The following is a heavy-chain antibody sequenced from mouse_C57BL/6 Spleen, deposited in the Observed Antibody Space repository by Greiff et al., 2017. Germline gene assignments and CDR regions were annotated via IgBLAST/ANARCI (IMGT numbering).Heavy chain of an antibody. D-gene: IGHD1-1*01. J-gene: IGHJ2*01. Sequence: VQLQQPGAELVKPGASVKMSCKASGYTFTSYWITWVKQRPGQGLEWIGDIYPGSGSTNYNEKFKSTATLTVDTSSSTAYMQLSSLTSEDSAVYYCAISPFTTVVATDYLDYWGQGTTLTVSS. V-gene: IGHV1-55*01. CDR2: IYPGSGST. CDR3: AISPFTTVVATDYLDY. CDR1: GYTFTSYW.